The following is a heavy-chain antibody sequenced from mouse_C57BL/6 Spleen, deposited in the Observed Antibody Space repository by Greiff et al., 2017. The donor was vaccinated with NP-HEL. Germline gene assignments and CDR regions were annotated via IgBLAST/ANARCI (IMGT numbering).Heavy chain of an antibody. CDR2: INPYNGGT. D-gene: IGHD2-12*01. V-gene: IGHV1-19*01. J-gene: IGHJ4*01. Sequence: VQLQQSGPVLVKPGASVKMSCKASGYTFTDYYMNWVKQSHGKSLEWIGVINPYNGGTSYNQKFKGKATLTVDKSSSTAYLELNSLTSEDSAVYYCARRGAYDSGVGAMDYWGQGTSVTVSS. CDR3: ARRGAYDSGVGAMDY. CDR1: GYTFTDYY.